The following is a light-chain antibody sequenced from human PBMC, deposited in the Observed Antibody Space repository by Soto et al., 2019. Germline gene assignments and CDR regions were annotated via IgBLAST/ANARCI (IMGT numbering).Light chain of an antibody. CDR2: DAS. Sequence: DIQMTQSPSTLSASVGDRVTITCRASQSISSWLAWYQKKPGKAPKLLIYDASSLESGVPSRFSGSGSGTEFTLTISSLQPDEFATYYCQQYNSYSQTFGQGTKVEIK. J-gene: IGKJ1*01. CDR3: QQYNSYSQT. CDR1: QSISSW. V-gene: IGKV1-5*01.